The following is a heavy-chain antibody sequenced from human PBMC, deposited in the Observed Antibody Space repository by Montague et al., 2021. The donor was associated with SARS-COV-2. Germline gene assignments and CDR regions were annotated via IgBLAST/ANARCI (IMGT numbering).Heavy chain of an antibody. Sequence: SETLSLACTVSGGSISSYYWSWIRQPPGKGLEWTGYIYYSGSTNYNPSLKSRVTISVDTSKNQFSLKLSSVTAADTAVYYCARHSRRISSSWSEGYFDYWGQGTRVTVSS. V-gene: IGHV4-59*08. D-gene: IGHD6-13*01. CDR3: ARHSRRISSSWSEGYFDY. J-gene: IGHJ4*02. CDR1: GGSISSYY. CDR2: IYYSGST.